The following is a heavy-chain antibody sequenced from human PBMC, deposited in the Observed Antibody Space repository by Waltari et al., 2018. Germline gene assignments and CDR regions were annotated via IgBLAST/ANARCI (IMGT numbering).Heavy chain of an antibody. CDR1: GYTFLRYY. CDR2: NNPRGGAT. J-gene: IGHJ4*02. CDR3: ARGGSGGTFDY. Sequence: QVQLGQSGDEVKKPGASVKVSCKASGYTFLRYYIHWVRQAPGQGLEWMGTNNPRGGATTCEQKCQGRVTMTRDTSTSAYYMDVNSLTSEDTAEYFCARGGSGGTFDYWGQGTLVIVSS. D-gene: IGHD2-15*01. V-gene: IGHV1-46*01.